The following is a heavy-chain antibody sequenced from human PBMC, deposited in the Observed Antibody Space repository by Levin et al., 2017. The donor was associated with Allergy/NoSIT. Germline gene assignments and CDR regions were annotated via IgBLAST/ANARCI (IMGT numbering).Heavy chain of an antibody. Sequence: SETLSLTCTVSGGSISSGGYYWSWIRQHPGTGLEWIGYIYYSGSTYYNPSLKSRVTISVDTSKNQFSLKLSSVTAADTAVYYCARLRVGGAPLDFWGQGTLVTVSS. CDR1: GGSISSGGYY. J-gene: IGHJ4*02. D-gene: IGHD2-2*03. CDR2: IYYSGST. CDR3: ARLRVGGAPLDF. V-gene: IGHV4-31*03.